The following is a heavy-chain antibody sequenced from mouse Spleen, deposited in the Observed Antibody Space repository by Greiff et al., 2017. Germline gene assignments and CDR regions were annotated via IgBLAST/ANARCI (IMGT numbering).Heavy chain of an antibody. V-gene: IGHV1-59*01. D-gene: IGHD2-12*01. J-gene: IGHJ4*01. CDR3: ARGYSNYYAMDY. CDR2: IDPSDSYT. CDR1: GYTFTSYW. Sequence: QVQLKQPGAELVRPGTSVKLSCKASGYTFTSYWMHWVKQRPGQGLEWIGVIDPSDSYTNYNQKFKGKATLTVDTSSSTAYMQLSSLTSEDSAVYYCARGYSNYYAMDYWGQGTSVTVSS.